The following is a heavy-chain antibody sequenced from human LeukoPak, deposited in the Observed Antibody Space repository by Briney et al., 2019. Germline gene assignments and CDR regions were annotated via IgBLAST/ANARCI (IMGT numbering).Heavy chain of an antibody. V-gene: IGHV3-43D*03. Sequence: GGSLRLSCAASGFTFDDYAMHWVRQAPGKGLECVSLISWDGDRTYYADSVKGRFTISRDNARNSLSLQMNSLRAEDTAVYYCARDPYSGSYGNEYYYYMDVWGKGTTVTISS. D-gene: IGHD1-26*01. CDR2: ISWDGDRT. CDR1: GFTFDDYA. CDR3: ARDPYSGSYGNEYYYYMDV. J-gene: IGHJ6*03.